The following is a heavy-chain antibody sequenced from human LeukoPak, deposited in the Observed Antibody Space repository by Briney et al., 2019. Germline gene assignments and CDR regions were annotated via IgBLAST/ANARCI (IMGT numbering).Heavy chain of an antibody. V-gene: IGHV4-34*01. Sequence: SETLSLTCAASGDSFIGYFWTWIRQAPGKGLEWIGDINHSGRTNYNPSLQRRVSISVDTSKNQFSLNVTSVTGADTAVYYCARTSGFFDSSGFYQQNPYYFQYWGQGVLVTVSS. CDR2: INHSGRT. D-gene: IGHD3-22*01. CDR1: GDSFIGYF. J-gene: IGHJ4*02. CDR3: ARTSGFFDSSGFYQQNPYYFQY.